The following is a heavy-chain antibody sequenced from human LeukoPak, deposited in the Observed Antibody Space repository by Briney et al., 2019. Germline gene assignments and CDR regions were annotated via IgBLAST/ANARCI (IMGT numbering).Heavy chain of an antibody. D-gene: IGHD1-14*01. J-gene: IGHJ4*02. CDR1: GFTFSGSA. CDR3: TTHRFPLDF. CDR2: IRSKANSYAT. Sequence: GGSLRLSCAASGFTFSGSAMHWVRQASGKGLEWVGRIRSKANSYATAYAASVKDRFTISRDDSENSAYLQMNNLKTEDTAVYYCTTHRFPLDFWGQGTLVTVSS. V-gene: IGHV3-73*01.